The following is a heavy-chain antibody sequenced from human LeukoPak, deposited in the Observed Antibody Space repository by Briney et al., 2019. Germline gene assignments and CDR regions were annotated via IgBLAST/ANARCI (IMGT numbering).Heavy chain of an antibody. J-gene: IGHJ4*02. V-gene: IGHV3-43*02. CDR2: TSGDGITT. Sequence: GGSLRLSCAASGFTFHNYVIHWVRQAPGKGLEWVSLTSGDGITTYFADSVKGRFTISRDNSKSSLFLQTNSLRTEDTALYYCARDHVYGGADYWGQGTLVTVSS. CDR1: GFTFHNYV. CDR3: ARDHVYGGADY. D-gene: IGHD5/OR15-5a*01.